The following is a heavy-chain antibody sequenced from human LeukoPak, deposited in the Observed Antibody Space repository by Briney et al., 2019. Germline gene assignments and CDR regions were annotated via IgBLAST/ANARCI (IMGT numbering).Heavy chain of an antibody. CDR3: ALQTNFDY. Sequence: GGSLRLSCAASGFTFSNYAMSWVRQVPGKGLEWVLAISASGGSSYYADSVKGRFTISRDNSKSTLYLQMNSLRAEDTAVYYCALQTNFDYWGQGTLVTVSS. V-gene: IGHV3-23*01. J-gene: IGHJ4*02. CDR1: GFTFSNYA. CDR2: ISASGGSS.